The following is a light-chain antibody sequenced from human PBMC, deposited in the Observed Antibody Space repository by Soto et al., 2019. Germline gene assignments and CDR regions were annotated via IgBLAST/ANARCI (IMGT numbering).Light chain of an antibody. CDR1: INDVGGYNY. V-gene: IGLV2-8*01. CDR2: QVT. Sequence: SALTQPPSASGSPGQSVTISCAGTINDVGGYNYVSWYQQHPGKVPQLMIYQVTNRPSGVPDRFSASKSDTTASLTISGLQAEDEGDYYCMSYAGGNRFVFGIGTKVTVL. CDR3: MSYAGGNRFV. J-gene: IGLJ1*01.